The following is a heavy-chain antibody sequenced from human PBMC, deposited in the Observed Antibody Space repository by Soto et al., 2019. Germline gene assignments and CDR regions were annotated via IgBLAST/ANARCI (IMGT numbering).Heavy chain of an antibody. D-gene: IGHD2-8*01. CDR3: ARTNGAYSNYFDY. Sequence: SETLSLTCSVSGGSISSYYWSWIRQPPGKGLEWIGYIYYSGSTNYNPSLKSRVTISVDTSKNQFSLKLSSVTAADTAVYYCARTNGAYSNYFDYWGRGTLVTVSS. CDR2: IYYSGST. V-gene: IGHV4-59*01. CDR1: GGSISSYY. J-gene: IGHJ4*02.